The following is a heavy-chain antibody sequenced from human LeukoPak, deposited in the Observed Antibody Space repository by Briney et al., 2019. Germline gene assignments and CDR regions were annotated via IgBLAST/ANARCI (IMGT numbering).Heavy chain of an antibody. D-gene: IGHD4-11*01. J-gene: IGHJ4*02. CDR2: INPSSGVT. Sequence: ASVKVSCKASGYTCTGYYIHWVRQAPGQGLEWMGWINPSSGVTNYAQKCQGRVTLTRATTISTAYMEVGRLTSDDTAVYYCARAHITTVTLGDYWGQGTLVTVSS. V-gene: IGHV1-2*02. CDR1: GYTCTGYY. CDR3: ARAHITTVTLGDY.